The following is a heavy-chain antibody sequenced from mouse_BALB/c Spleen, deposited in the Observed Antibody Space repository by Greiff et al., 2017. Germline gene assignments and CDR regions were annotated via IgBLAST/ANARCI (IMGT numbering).Heavy chain of an antibody. CDR1: GFTFSDYY. J-gene: IGHJ4*01. D-gene: IGHD2-1*01. CDR3: ARRGNYDYYAMDY. CDR2: ISDGGSYT. Sequence: EVQRVESGGGLVKPGGSLKLSCAASGFTFSDYYMYWVRQTPEKRLEWVATISDGGSYTYYPDSVKGRFTISRDNAKNNLYLQMSSLKSEDTAMYYCARRGNYDYYAMDYWGQGTSVTVSS. V-gene: IGHV5-4*02.